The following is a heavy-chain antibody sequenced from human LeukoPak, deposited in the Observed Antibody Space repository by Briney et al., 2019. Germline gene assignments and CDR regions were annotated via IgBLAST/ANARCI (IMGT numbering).Heavy chain of an antibody. V-gene: IGHV7-4-1*02. Sequence: GASVKVSCKASGHTFTSYAMNWARQAPGQGLEWMGWINTNTGNPTYAQGFTGRFVFSLDTSVSTAYLQISSLKAEDTAVYYCARDLDRGAFDIWGQGTMVTVSS. CDR2: INTNTGNP. CDR3: ARDLDRGAFDI. J-gene: IGHJ3*02. CDR1: GHTFTSYA. D-gene: IGHD3-16*01.